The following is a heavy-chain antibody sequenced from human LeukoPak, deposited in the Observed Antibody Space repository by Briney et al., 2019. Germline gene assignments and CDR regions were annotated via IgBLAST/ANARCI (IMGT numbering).Heavy chain of an antibody. Sequence: SETLSLTCGVYGGSSSGYYWSWIRQPPGKGPEWIGEINHSGSTNYNPSLKSRVTISVDTSKNQFSLKLSSVTAADTAVYYCARGRTVAGPFDYWGQGTLVTVSS. CDR2: INHSGST. J-gene: IGHJ4*02. D-gene: IGHD6-19*01. CDR1: GGSSSGYY. V-gene: IGHV4-34*01. CDR3: ARGRTVAGPFDY.